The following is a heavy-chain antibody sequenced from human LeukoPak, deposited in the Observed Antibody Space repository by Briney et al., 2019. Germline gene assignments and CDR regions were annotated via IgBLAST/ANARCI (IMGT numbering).Heavy chain of an antibody. CDR2: ISYDGSNK. CDR3: AREEPGGYFDY. V-gene: IGHV3-30-3*01. D-gene: IGHD1-26*01. J-gene: IGHJ4*02. CDR1: GFTFSSYA. Sequence: GGSLRLSCAASGFTFSSYAMHWVRQAPGKGLGWVAVISYDGSNKYYADSVKGRFTISRDNSKNTLYLQMNSLRAEDTAVYYCAREEPGGYFDYWGQGTLVTVSS.